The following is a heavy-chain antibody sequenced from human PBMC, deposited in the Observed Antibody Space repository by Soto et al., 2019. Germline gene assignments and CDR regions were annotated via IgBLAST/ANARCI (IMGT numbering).Heavy chain of an antibody. J-gene: IGHJ4*02. D-gene: IGHD2-2*01. V-gene: IGHV1-18*01. CDR3: AVLYCSSTSCYPDY. Sequence: QLVQSGGEVKKPGASVKVSCRASGYTFTSFRITWVRQAPGQGLEWMGWISAYSGDTNYAQRFQGRVTMTTDPSTSTAYMEVQSLRSDDTAVYYCAVLYCSSTSCYPDYWGQGTLVTVSS. CDR2: ISAYSGDT. CDR1: GYTFTSFR.